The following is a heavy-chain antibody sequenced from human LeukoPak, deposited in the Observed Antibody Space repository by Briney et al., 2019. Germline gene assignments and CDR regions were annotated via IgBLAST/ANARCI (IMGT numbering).Heavy chain of an antibody. CDR3: ARAPLAGYSYGYGRRWGYYMDV. Sequence: SETLSLTCTVSGGSISSGSYYWSWIRQPAGKGLEWVGRIYTSGSTNYNPSLKSRVTISVDTSKNQFSLKLSSVTAADTAVYYCARAPLAGYSYGYGRRWGYYMDVWGKGTTVTVSS. J-gene: IGHJ6*03. CDR1: GGSISSGSYY. D-gene: IGHD5-18*01. CDR2: IYTSGST. V-gene: IGHV4-61*02.